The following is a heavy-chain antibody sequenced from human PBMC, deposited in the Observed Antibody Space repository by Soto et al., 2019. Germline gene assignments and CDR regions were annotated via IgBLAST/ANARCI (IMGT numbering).Heavy chain of an antibody. CDR1: GYTFTGYY. CDR2: INPNSIDR. V-gene: IGHV1-2*02. Sequence: HVQLVPAGAEVKKPGASVKVSCKASGYTFTGYYMHWVRQAPGQGLEWMGWINPNSIDRIYAQKLQGRVTMTRDTSSSTAYMELSRLRTDDTAVYYCARNEVAGTDFDYCGQGTLVTDSS. J-gene: IGHJ4*02. CDR3: ARNEVAGTDFDY. D-gene: IGHD6-19*01.